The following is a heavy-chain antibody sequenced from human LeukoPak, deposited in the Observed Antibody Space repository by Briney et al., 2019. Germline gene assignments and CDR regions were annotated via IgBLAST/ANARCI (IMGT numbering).Heavy chain of an antibody. CDR1: GFTFSSYG. D-gene: IGHD6-13*01. V-gene: IGHV3-30*18. CDR2: ISYDGSNK. CDR3: AKDRIAAAGTEPPVFDP. Sequence: GRSLRLSCAASGFTFSSYGMHWVRQAPGKGLEWVAVISYDGSNKYYADPVKGRFTISRDNSKNTLYLQMNSLRAEDTAVYYCAKDRIAAAGTEPPVFDPWGQGTLVTVSS. J-gene: IGHJ5*02.